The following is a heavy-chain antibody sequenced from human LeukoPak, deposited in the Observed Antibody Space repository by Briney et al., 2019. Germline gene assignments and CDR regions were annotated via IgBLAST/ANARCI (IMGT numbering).Heavy chain of an antibody. D-gene: IGHD6-13*01. CDR2: ISSSSSTI. CDR1: GFTFSSYN. Sequence: GGSLRLSCAASGFTFSSYNMNWVRQAPGKGLEWVSYISSSSSTIYYADSVKGRFTISRDNAKNSLYLQMNSLRAEDTAVYYCAGVWTTSSSWYGDFDYWGQGTLVTVSS. CDR3: AGVWTTSSSWYGDFDY. V-gene: IGHV3-48*01. J-gene: IGHJ4*02.